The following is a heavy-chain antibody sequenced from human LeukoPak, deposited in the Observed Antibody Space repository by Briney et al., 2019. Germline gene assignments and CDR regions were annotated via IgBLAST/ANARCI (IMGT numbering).Heavy chain of an antibody. J-gene: IGHJ3*02. D-gene: IGHD4-17*01. Sequence: ASVKVSCKASGYTFTGYYMHWVRQAPGQGLEWMGWINPNSGDTNYAQKFQGRVTMTRDTSTSTASMELSRLRSDDTAVYYCAAAWGDYVWAFDIWGQGTMVTVSS. CDR2: INPNSGDT. CDR3: AAAWGDYVWAFDI. V-gene: IGHV1-2*02. CDR1: GYTFTGYY.